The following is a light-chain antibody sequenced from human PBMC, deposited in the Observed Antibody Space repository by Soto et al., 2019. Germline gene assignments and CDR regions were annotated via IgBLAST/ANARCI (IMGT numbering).Light chain of an antibody. CDR1: QVISTS. V-gene: IGKV1-9*01. CDR2: AAS. J-gene: IGKJ5*01. Sequence: DIQLTQSPSFLSPSIGESVXXTXXLSQVISTSLAWYQENPGKAPTLLIYAASTLESGVPSRFSATVSGTEFSLTITSLQPEDFATYYCQQPFDPPIPFAQGTRLEI. CDR3: QQPFDPPIP.